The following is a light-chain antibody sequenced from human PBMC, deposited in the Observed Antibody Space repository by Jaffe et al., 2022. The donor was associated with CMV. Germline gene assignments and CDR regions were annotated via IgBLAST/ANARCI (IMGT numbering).Light chain of an antibody. V-gene: IGKV3-11*01. Sequence: EIVLTQSPATLSLSPGERATLSCRASQSVSSYLAWYQQKPGQAPRLLIYDASNRATGIPARFSGSGSGTDFTLTISSLEPEDFAVYYCQQRSNWPPANRITFGQGTRLEIK. CDR2: DAS. J-gene: IGKJ5*01. CDR1: QSVSSY. CDR3: QQRSNWPPANRIT.